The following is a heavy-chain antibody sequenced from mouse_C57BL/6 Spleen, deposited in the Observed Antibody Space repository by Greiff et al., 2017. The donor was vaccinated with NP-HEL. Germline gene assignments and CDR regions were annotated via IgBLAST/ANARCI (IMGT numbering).Heavy chain of an antibody. CDR1: GYTFTDYE. J-gene: IGHJ3*01. Sequence: VQLQQSGAELVRPGASVTLSCKASGYTFTDYEMHWVKQTPVHGLEWIGAIDPETGGTAYNQKFKGKAILSADQSSSTAYMELRSLTSEDSAVYSCTRNGHYGWFAYWVQGTLVTVAA. CDR3: TRNGHYGWFAY. V-gene: IGHV1-15*01. CDR2: IDPETGGT. D-gene: IGHD1-2*01.